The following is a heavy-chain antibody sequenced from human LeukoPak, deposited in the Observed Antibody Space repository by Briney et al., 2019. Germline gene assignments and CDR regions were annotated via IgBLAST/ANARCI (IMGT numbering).Heavy chain of an antibody. CDR2: TSSSGTYT. CDR3: ARGRVHIVVVPAASRTPHFDY. Sequence: SGVSQTLLCAPSGFTFSDYYMSCTRQAPGGGLECVSYTSSSGTYTDYAHSGKGRHTISRHNAKNSLYLQMNSLRAEDTAVYFWARGRVHIVVVPAASRTPHFDYWGQGTLLVTVSS. CDR1: GFTFSDYY. J-gene: IGHJ4*02. V-gene: IGHV3-11*06. D-gene: IGHD2-2*01.